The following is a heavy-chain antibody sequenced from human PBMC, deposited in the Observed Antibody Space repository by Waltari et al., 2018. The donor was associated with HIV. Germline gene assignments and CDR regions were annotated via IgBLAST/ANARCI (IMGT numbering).Heavy chain of an antibody. V-gene: IGHV1-18*01. CDR1: GYTFTSYG. J-gene: IGHJ5*02. CDR2: FSAYKGNT. CDR3: ARVGCSSASCYSGWFDP. Sequence: QAQLAQSGAEVKKPGASVKVSCKASGYTFTSYGISWVRQAPGQGLEWLGWFSAYKGNTNEAEELQGRVTMTTDTSTSTAYMELRSLRSDDTAVYYCARVGCSSASCYSGWFDPWGQGTLVTVSS. D-gene: IGHD2-2*01.